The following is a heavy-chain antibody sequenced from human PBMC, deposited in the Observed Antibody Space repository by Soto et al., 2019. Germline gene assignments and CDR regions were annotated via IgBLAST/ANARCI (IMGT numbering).Heavy chain of an antibody. D-gene: IGHD3-22*01. CDR2: ISSSSSTI. Sequence: GGSLRLSCAASGFTFSSYSMNWVRQAPGKGLEWVSYISSSSSTIYYADSVKGRFTISRDNAKNSLYLQMNSLRDEDTAVYYCARVTYYYDSSGYYYPDYWGQGTLVTVSS. CDR3: ARVTYYYDSSGYYYPDY. J-gene: IGHJ4*02. CDR1: GFTFSSYS. V-gene: IGHV3-48*02.